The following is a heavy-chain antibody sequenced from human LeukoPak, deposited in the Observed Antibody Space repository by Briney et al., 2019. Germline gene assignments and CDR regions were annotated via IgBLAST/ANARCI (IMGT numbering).Heavy chain of an antibody. V-gene: IGHV4-4*07. J-gene: IGHJ4*02. CDR3: ARGVTVFGVVGGGYFDY. Sequence: PSETLSLTCTVSNGSIHNHYWSWIRQAAGKRLEWIGRVYSSGNTNYDPSLKSRITISVDSSQNQFSLKLSSVTAADTAVYYCARGVTVFGVVGGGYFDYWGQGALVTVSS. CDR1: NGSIHNHY. CDR2: VYSSGNT. D-gene: IGHD3-3*01.